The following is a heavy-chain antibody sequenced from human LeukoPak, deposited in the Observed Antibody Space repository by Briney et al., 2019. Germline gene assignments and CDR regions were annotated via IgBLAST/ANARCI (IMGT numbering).Heavy chain of an antibody. Sequence: PSETLSLTCTVSGGSISNYYWSWIRQPPGKGLEWIGYIYYSGSTNYNPSLKSRVTISIDMSKNQFSLKLSSVTAADTAVYYCASVSGSYYHGYWGQGTLVTVSS. V-gene: IGHV4-59*12. CDR2: IYYSGST. J-gene: IGHJ4*02. D-gene: IGHD1-26*01. CDR3: ASVSGSYYHGY. CDR1: GGSISNYY.